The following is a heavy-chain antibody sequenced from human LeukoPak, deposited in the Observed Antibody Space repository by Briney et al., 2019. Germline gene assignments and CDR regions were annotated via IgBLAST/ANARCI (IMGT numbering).Heavy chain of an antibody. CDR1: GFTFSSYW. J-gene: IGHJ4*02. CDR3: ARGYCSSSSCPKAYYFDY. CDR2: INSDGSST. D-gene: IGHD2-2*01. V-gene: IGHV3-74*01. Sequence: GGSLRLSCAASGFTFSSYWMHWVRQAPGKGLVWVSRINSDGSSTSYADPVKGRFTISRDNAKNTLYLQMNSLRAEDTAVYYCARGYCSSSSCPKAYYFDYWGQGTLVTVSS.